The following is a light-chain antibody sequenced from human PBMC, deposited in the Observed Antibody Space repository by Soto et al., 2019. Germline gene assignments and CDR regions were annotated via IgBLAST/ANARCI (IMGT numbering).Light chain of an antibody. CDR2: GAS. CDR3: QQYNNWPPT. J-gene: IGKJ5*01. CDR1: QSVSSN. Sequence: EIVMTQSPATLSVSPGERATLSCRASQSVSSNLAWYQQKPGQAPRLLIYGASTRATGIPARFSGSGSGTEFTLTIRSLQSEDFAVYYCQQYNNWPPTFXQGTRLEIK. V-gene: IGKV3-15*01.